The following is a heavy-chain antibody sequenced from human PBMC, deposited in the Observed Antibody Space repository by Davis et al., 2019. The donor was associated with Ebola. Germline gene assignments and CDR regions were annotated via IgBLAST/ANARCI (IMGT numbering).Heavy chain of an antibody. CDR2: IYYSGST. D-gene: IGHD3-10*01. CDR3: ARGLYGSGSYYTPPYYYYYYMDV. J-gene: IGHJ6*03. CDR1: GGSISSHY. Sequence: PSETLSLTCTVSGGSISSHYWSWIRQPPGKGLEWIGYIYYSGSTNYNPSLKSRVTISVDTSKNQFSLKLSSVTAADTAVDYCARGLYGSGSYYTPPYYYYYYMDVWGKGTTVTVSS. V-gene: IGHV4-59*11.